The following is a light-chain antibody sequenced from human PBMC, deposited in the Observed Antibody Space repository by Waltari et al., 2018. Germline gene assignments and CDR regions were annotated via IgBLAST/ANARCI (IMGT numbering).Light chain of an antibody. CDR2: VGTVAIVG. J-gene: IGLJ2*01. Sequence: QPVLTQPPSPSASLRAPVTLTCTLTTGYSNYKPACYHQPPRKGPRFVMRVGTVAIVGSKGDGIPDRFSVLGSGLNRYLTIRNVQEEDESDYHCGSDLGRGSDFLYVFGGGTKLTVL. CDR1: TGYSNYK. CDR3: GSDLGRGSDFLYV. V-gene: IGLV9-49*01.